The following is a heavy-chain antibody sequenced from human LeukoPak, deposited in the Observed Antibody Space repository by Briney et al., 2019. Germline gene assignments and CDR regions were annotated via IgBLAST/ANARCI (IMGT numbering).Heavy chain of an antibody. V-gene: IGHV3-11*01. D-gene: IGHD3-22*01. Sequence: PGGSLRLSCAASGFTFSDYYMSWIRQAPGKGLEWVSYISSSGSTIYYADSVKGRFTISRDNAKNSLYLQMNSLRAEDTAVYYCARTPNYDSSGSWFDPWGQGTLVTVSS. CDR3: ARTPNYDSSGSWFDP. CDR2: ISSSGSTI. J-gene: IGHJ5*02. CDR1: GFTFSDYY.